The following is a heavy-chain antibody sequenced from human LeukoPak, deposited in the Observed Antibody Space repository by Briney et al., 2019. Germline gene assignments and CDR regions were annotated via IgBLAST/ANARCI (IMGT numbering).Heavy chain of an antibody. J-gene: IGHJ3*02. CDR2: IRFDGSSK. D-gene: IGHD6-19*01. CDR1: GFTFSSYG. V-gene: IGHV3-30*02. Sequence: PGGSLRLSCAASGFTFSSYGMHWVRQAPGKGLEWVAFIRFDGSSKYYADSVKGRFTISRDNSKNTLYLQMNSLRAEDTAVYYCAKEMRLGAFDIWGQGTMVTVSS. CDR3: AKEMRLGAFDI.